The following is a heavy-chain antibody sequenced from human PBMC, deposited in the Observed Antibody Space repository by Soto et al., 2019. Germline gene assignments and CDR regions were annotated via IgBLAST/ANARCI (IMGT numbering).Heavy chain of an antibody. CDR3: ARDPAITMVRGVIMVNSYGMDV. J-gene: IGHJ6*02. CDR1: GYTFTSYG. CDR2: ISAYNGNT. V-gene: IGHV1-18*01. Sequence: ASVKVSCKASGYTFTSYGISWVRQAPGQGLEWMGWISAYNGNTNYAQKLQGRVTMTTDTSTSTAYMEPRSLRSDDTAVYYCARDPAITMVRGVIMVNSYGMDVWGQGTTVTVSS. D-gene: IGHD3-10*01.